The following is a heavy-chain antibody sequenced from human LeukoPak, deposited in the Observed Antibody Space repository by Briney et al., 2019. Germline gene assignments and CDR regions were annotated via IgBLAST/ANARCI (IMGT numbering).Heavy chain of an antibody. V-gene: IGHV4-59*08. Sequence: PSETLSLTCTVDGSISCYYWSWSRPAPGKGLGWSGHSYFIGRPNYNPSLKSRVTISVDTPKNQFSLKLSSVTAADTAVYYCAGVRSTVGWRSFDYWGQGVLVTVSS. CDR3: AGVRSTVGWRSFDY. J-gene: IGHJ4*02. CDR1: GSISCYY. D-gene: IGHD4-23*01. CDR2: SYFIGRP.